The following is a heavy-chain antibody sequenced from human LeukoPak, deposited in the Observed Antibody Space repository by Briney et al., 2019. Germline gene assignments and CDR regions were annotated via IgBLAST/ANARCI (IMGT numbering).Heavy chain of an antibody. V-gene: IGHV3-23*01. CDR2: ISDSGVTT. J-gene: IGHJ2*01. CDR3: ANVLGATSWYFDL. D-gene: IGHD1-26*01. CDR1: GFSFSSNV. Sequence: PGGSLRLSCAASGFSFSSNVMTWVRQAPGKGLEWVSTISDSGVTTFYADSMKGRFTISRDNSKNTLYLQMNSLRAEDTAVYYCANVLGATSWYFDLWGRGTLVTVSS.